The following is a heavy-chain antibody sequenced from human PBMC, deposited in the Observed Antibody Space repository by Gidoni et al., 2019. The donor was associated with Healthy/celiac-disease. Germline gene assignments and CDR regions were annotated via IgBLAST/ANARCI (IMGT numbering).Heavy chain of an antibody. D-gene: IGHD2-2*01. CDR3: AKGGGIVVVPTARDYYYGMDV. CDR1: GGSFSGYY. J-gene: IGHJ6*02. Sequence: QVQLQQWGAGLLKPSATLSLTCAVSGGSFSGYYWSWIRQSPGKGLEWIGEINHSGSTNYNPSLKSRVTISVDTSKNQFSLKLSSVTAADTAVYYCAKGGGIVVVPTARDYYYGMDVWGQGTTVTVSS. CDR2: INHSGST. V-gene: IGHV4-34*01.